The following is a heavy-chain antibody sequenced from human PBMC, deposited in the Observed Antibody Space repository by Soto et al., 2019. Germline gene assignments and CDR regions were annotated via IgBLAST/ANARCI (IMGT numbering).Heavy chain of an antibody. CDR2: ISSSSSYI. CDR3: ARDIIVGAIPRYYGMDV. Sequence: GGSLRLSCAASGFTFSSYSMNWVRQAPGKGLEWVSSISSSSSYIYYTDSVKGRFTISRDNAKNSLYLQMNSLRAEDTAVYYCARDIIVGAIPRYYGMDVWGQGTTVTVSS. J-gene: IGHJ6*02. V-gene: IGHV3-21*01. CDR1: GFTFSSYS. D-gene: IGHD1-26*01.